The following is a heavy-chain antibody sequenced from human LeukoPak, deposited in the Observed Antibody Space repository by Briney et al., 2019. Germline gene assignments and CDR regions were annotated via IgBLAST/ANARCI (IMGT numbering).Heavy chain of an antibody. CDR1: GFTSSSYA. CDR2: ISGSGSSP. D-gene: IGHD6-19*01. CDR3: AKAEVQWLVLFRYFDY. Sequence: GGSLRLSCASSGFTSSSYAMSWIRQAPGKGLEWVSGISGSGSSPYYADSVKGRFTISRDNSKNTLYLQMNSLKAEDTAVYYCAKAEVQWLVLFRYFDYWGQGTLVTVSS. V-gene: IGHV3-23*01. J-gene: IGHJ4*02.